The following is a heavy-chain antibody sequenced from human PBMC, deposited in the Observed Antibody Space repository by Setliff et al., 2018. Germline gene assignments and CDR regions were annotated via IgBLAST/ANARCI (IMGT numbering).Heavy chain of an antibody. J-gene: IGHJ3*02. CDR2: IYYSGST. CDR1: GGSISSGSYY. Sequence: SETLSLTCTVSGGSISSGSYYWSWIRQPAGKGLEWIGSIYYSGSTYYNPSLKSRVTISVDTSKNQFSLKLSSVTAADTAVYYCARGRGISMIVVVTHDAFDIWGQGTMVTVSS. CDR3: ARGRGISMIVVVTHDAFDI. D-gene: IGHD3-22*01. V-gene: IGHV4-39*07.